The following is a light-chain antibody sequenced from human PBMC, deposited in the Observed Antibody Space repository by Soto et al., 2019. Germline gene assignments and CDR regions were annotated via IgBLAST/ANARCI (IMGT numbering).Light chain of an antibody. CDR2: AAS. CDR1: QRISSS. V-gene: IGKV1-39*01. J-gene: IGKJ1*01. Sequence: DIQMTQSPSSLSASVGDRVTITCRASQRISSSLNWYQQKPGKAPKLLIYAASSLQSGVPSRFSGSGSGTDFTLIISSLQPEDFATYYCQQSYTTPPTFGQGTKVEIK. CDR3: QQSYTTPPT.